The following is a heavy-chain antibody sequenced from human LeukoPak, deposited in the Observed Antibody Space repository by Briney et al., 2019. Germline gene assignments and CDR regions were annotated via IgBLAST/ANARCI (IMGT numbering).Heavy chain of an antibody. CDR3: ARGPSSGWYGWPQYYYYGMDV. Sequence: PGGSLRLSCAASGFTFSSYWMSWVRQDPEKGLEWVANIKQDGSEKYYADSVKGRFTISRDNAKNSLYLQMNSLRAEDTAVYYCARGPSSGWYGWPQYYYYGMDVWGQGTTVTVSS. J-gene: IGHJ6*02. V-gene: IGHV3-7*01. CDR2: IKQDGSEK. CDR1: GFTFSSYW. D-gene: IGHD6-19*01.